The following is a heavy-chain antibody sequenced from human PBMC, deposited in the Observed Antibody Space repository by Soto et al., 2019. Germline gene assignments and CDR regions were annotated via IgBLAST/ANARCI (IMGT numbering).Heavy chain of an antibody. CDR2: IKSKTDGETI. J-gene: IGHJ4*02. D-gene: IGHD2-2*01. CDR1: GFTFSNAW. CDR3: TTETVPGARRFDY. V-gene: IGHV3-15*01. Sequence: EVQLVESGGGLVQPGGSLRLSCAASGFTFSNAWMSWVRQAPGKGLEWVGRIKSKTDGETIDYAAPVNGRFTISRDDSKNTLYLQMNSLKTEDTAVYYCTTETVPGARRFDYWGQGTLVTVST.